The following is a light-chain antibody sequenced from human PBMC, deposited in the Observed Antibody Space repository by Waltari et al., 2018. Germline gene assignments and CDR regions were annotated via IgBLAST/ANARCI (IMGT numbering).Light chain of an antibody. Sequence: QLMLTQSPSASSSLGASVTLTCTLSSGHISYAIAGTPQQPETGPRYLMKVNRDGGHIKGDGIPDRFSGSSSWAERYLTISSLQSEDEADDYCQTGGFGIWVFGGGTKLTVL. CDR3: QTGGFGIWV. CDR1: SGHISYA. CDR2: VNRDGGH. V-gene: IGLV4-69*01. J-gene: IGLJ3*02.